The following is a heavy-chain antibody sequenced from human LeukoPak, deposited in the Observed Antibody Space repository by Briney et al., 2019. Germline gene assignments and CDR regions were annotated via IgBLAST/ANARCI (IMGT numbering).Heavy chain of an antibody. Sequence: ASVKVSCKASGYTFTNYDINWVRQATGQGLEWMGWMNPNSGNPGYAQKFQGRVTMTRNTSTSTAYMELSSLRSEDTAVYYCARKFHSQAMIVVVINAYDAFDMWGQGTMVTVSS. CDR2: MNPNSGNP. CDR3: ARKFHSQAMIVVVINAYDAFDM. D-gene: IGHD3-22*01. V-gene: IGHV1-8*01. J-gene: IGHJ3*02. CDR1: GYTFTNYD.